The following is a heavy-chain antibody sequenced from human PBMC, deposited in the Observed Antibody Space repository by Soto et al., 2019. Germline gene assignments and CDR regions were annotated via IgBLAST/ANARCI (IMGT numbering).Heavy chain of an antibody. J-gene: IGHJ5*02. CDR3: VRRHVSATGIDWIDP. CDR2: ITAANGDT. V-gene: IGHV1-3*01. D-gene: IGHD6-13*01. Sequence: ASVKVSCKASGYTFTSYGIHWARKAPGQRLEWMGWITAANGDTKYAPKFQGRDTITRDTSASTAYMELSSLKSEDTAVYYCVRRHVSATGIDWIDPWGQGTLVTVSS. CDR1: GYTFTSYG.